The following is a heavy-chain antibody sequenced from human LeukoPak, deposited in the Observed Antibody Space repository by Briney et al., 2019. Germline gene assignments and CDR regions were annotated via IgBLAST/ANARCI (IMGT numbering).Heavy chain of an antibody. CDR2: INPNSGGT. Sequence: ASVKVPCKASGYTFTGYYMHWVRQAPGQGLEWMGWINPNSGGTNYAQKFQGRVTMTRDTSISTAYMELSRLRSDDTAVYYCARDPGTNGVCYSWFDHWGQGTLVTGSS. D-gene: IGHD2-8*01. CDR3: ARDPGTNGVCYSWFDH. J-gene: IGHJ5*02. V-gene: IGHV1-2*02. CDR1: GYTFTGYY.